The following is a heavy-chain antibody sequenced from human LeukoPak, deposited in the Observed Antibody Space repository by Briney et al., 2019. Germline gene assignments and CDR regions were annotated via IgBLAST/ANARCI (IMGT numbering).Heavy chain of an antibody. J-gene: IGHJ4*02. V-gene: IGHV3-30*04. CDR2: ISYDGSNK. D-gene: IGHD2-15*01. CDR1: GFPVNSYA. Sequence: GGPLRLSCAASGFPVNSYAMHRVRQAPGKGLEWAAVISYDGSNKYYADSVKARFTISRDNSKNTLYLQMNSLSAEDTAVYYCARDLECSGGSCYSVPFNWGQGTLVTVSS. CDR3: ARDLECSGGSCYSVPFN.